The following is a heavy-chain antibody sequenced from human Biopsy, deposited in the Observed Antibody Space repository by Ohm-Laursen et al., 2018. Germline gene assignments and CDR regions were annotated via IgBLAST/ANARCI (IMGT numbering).Heavy chain of an antibody. J-gene: IGHJ2*01. CDR1: GGSISSYY. CDR3: ARHAPSYSGSYWRYFDL. Sequence: SETLSLTCTVSGGSISSYYWSWIRQPPGKGLEWIGYIYYTGSTNYNPSLKSRVTISVDTSMNHLSLMLTSLTAADTAVYYCARHAPSYSGSYWRYFDLWGRGTLVTVSS. CDR2: IYYTGST. D-gene: IGHD1-26*01. V-gene: IGHV4-59*08.